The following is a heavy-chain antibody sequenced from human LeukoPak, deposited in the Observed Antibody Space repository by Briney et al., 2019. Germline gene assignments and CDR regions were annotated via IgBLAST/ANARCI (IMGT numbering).Heavy chain of an antibody. V-gene: IGHV3-21*01. D-gene: IGHD1-26*01. J-gene: IGHJ4*02. CDR1: GFTFSRYS. CDR2: ISSSSSFI. Sequence: GGSLRLSCAASGFTFSRYSMNWVRQAPGKGLEWVSSISSSSSFIFYTNPVKGRFTISRDNAKNSLYLQMNSLRAEDTAVYYCARDGAVGATGDYFDYWGQGILVTVSS. CDR3: ARDGAVGATGDYFDY.